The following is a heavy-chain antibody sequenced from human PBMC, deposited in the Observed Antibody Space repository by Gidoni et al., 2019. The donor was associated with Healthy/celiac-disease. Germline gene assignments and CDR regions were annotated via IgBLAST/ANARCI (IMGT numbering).Heavy chain of an antibody. D-gene: IGHD2-8*01. Sequence: QVQLVQSGAEVKTPGSSVKVSCKASGGTFSGYAISWVRQAPGQGLEWMGGIIPIVGTANYAQKFQGRVTITADESTSTAYMELSSLRSEDTAVYYCARAAVCGLNGVCSFDPWGQGTLVTVSS. V-gene: IGHV1-69*01. CDR2: IIPIVGTA. J-gene: IGHJ5*02. CDR1: GGTFSGYA. CDR3: ARAAVCGLNGVCSFDP.